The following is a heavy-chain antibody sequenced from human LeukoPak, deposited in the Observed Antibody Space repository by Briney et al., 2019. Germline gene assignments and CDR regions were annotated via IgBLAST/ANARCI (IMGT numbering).Heavy chain of an antibody. Sequence: GGSLRLSCAASGFTFSSYWMSWVRQAPGKGLEWVANIKQDGSEKYYVDSVKGRFTVSRDNSKSTLYLQMSSLRAEDTAVYYCAKDERNWNYNLASQTYDWGQGTLVTVSS. J-gene: IGHJ4*02. V-gene: IGHV3-7*03. CDR2: IKQDGSEK. D-gene: IGHD1-7*01. CDR1: GFTFSSYW. CDR3: AKDERNWNYNLASQTYD.